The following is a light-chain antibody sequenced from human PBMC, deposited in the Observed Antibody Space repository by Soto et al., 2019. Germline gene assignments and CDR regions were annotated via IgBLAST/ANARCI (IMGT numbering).Light chain of an antibody. Sequence: DIVKTQSPDSLAVSLGERATINCKSSQSVLYSANNKNYLAWYQQKPGQPPKLLINWASTRESGVPDRFSGSGSATDFTLTISSLQAEDVAVYYCQQYYSTPLSFGGGTKVE. CDR2: WAS. CDR3: QQYYSTPLS. J-gene: IGKJ4*01. CDR1: QSVLYSANNKNY. V-gene: IGKV4-1*01.